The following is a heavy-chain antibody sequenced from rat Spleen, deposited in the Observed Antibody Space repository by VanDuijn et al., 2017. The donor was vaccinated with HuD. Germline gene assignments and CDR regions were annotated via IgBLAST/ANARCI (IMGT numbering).Heavy chain of an antibody. Sequence: VQLKESGPGLVQPSQTLSLTCTVSGFSLTSNGVGWVLPPLGKGLVWMGTIWAAGSTNYNSAVQSRLSISRDTSKSQVFLKMNSLQPEDTGTYYCARQTQLQWPYYFDYWGQGVMVTVSS. D-gene: IGHD1-1*01. CDR2: IWAAGST. J-gene: IGHJ2*01. V-gene: IGHV2-72*01. CDR3: ARQTQLQWPYYFDY. CDR1: GFSLTSNG.